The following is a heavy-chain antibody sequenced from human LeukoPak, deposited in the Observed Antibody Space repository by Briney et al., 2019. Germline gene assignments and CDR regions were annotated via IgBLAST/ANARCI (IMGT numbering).Heavy chain of an antibody. D-gene: IGHD6-6*01. CDR3: AKRVPYSSSSVYFDY. Sequence: GGSLRLSCAVSGCTFSSYGMSWVRQAPGKGLEWVSAISDSGSDTYYADSVKGRFTISKDNSKNTLYLRMNSLRADDTAVYYCAKRVPYSSSSVYFDYWGQGTLVTVSS. CDR1: GCTFSSYG. V-gene: IGHV3-23*01. J-gene: IGHJ4*02. CDR2: ISDSGSDT.